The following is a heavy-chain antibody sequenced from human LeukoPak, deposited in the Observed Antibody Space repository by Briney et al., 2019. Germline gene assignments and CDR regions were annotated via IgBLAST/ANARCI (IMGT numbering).Heavy chain of an antibody. D-gene: IGHD3-10*01. J-gene: IGHJ4*02. CDR1: GFTFSSYS. CDR2: IYYSGST. V-gene: IGHV4-59*08. Sequence: PGGSLRLSCAASGFTFSSYSMNWVRQPPGKGLEWIGYIYYSGSTNYNPSLKSRVTISVDTSKNQFSLKLSSVTAADTAVYYCARHYYGSGSFDYWGQGTLVTVSS. CDR3: ARHYYGSGSFDY.